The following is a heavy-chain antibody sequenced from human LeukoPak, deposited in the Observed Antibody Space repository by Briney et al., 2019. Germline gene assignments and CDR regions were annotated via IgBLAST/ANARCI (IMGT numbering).Heavy chain of an antibody. CDR2: INHSGLT. CDR3: ARKGGGQLVNTRRWFDP. J-gene: IGHJ5*02. CDR1: GGSISSGGYS. D-gene: IGHD6-13*01. V-gene: IGHV4-30-2*01. Sequence: SQTLSLTCAVSGGSISSGGYSWSWIRQPPGKGLEWIGEINHSGLTNYNPSLKSRVTISLDTSKNQFSLKLSSVTAADTAVYYCARKGGGQLVNTRRWFDPWGQGTLVTVSS.